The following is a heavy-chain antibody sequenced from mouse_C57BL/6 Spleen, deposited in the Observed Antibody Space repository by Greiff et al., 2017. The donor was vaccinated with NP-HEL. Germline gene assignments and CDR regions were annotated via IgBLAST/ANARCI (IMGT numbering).Heavy chain of an antibody. V-gene: IGHV3-6*01. J-gene: IGHJ2*01. CDR2: ISYDGSN. Sequence: EVQLQESGPGLVKPSQSLSLTCSVTGYSITSGYYWNWIRQFPGNKLEWMGYISYDGSNNYNPSLKNRIAITRDTSKNQFFLKLNSVTTEDTATYYCARWGYGSSYYFDYWGQGTTRTVSS. CDR1: GYSITSGYY. CDR3: ARWGYGSSYYFDY. D-gene: IGHD1-1*01.